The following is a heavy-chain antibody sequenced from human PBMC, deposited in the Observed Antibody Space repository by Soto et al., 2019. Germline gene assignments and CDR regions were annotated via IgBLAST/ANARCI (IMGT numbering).Heavy chain of an antibody. Sequence: GGSLRLSCAASGFTFSNFAMSWVRQAPGKGLEWVSIISGRGGSIFYADSVKGRFTISRDNSKNTLYLQLNSLRAEDTAIYYCAKVGGFYYDSNGYYRYIDHWGQGTLVTVSS. CDR3: AKVGGFYYDSNGYYRYIDH. D-gene: IGHD3-22*01. CDR1: GFTFSNFA. J-gene: IGHJ4*02. V-gene: IGHV3-23*01. CDR2: ISGRGGSI.